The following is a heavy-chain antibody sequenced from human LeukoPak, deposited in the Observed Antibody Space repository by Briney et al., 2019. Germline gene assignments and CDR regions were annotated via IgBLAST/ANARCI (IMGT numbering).Heavy chain of an antibody. CDR3: AKEGSKYSYGFNRYFDY. D-gene: IGHD5-18*01. CDR2: ISYDGSKK. V-gene: IGHV3-30*18. CDR1: GFTFSSYG. Sequence: PGRSLRLSCAASGFTFSSYGMHWVRQAPGGGLEGVAVISYDGSKKYYADSVKGRFTISRDSSKNTLYLQMNSLRAEDAAVYYCAKEGSKYSYGFNRYFDYWGQGTLVTVSS. J-gene: IGHJ4*02.